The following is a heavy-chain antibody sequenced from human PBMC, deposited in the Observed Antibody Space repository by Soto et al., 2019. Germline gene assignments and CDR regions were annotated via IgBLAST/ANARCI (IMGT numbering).Heavy chain of an antibody. CDR3: AREGSLGLDV. J-gene: IGHJ6*02. CDR1: GFIFSSFW. V-gene: IGHV3-74*03. Sequence: EVRLEEAGGGFVQPGGSLSVSCSGSGFIFSSFWMHWVRQGPGKGLEWVSRINGDGASLAYADSVKGRFSISRDNVKNTLHLQMNSLGADDTALYFCAREGSLGLDVWGRGTTVTVSS. D-gene: IGHD3-10*01. CDR2: INGDGASL.